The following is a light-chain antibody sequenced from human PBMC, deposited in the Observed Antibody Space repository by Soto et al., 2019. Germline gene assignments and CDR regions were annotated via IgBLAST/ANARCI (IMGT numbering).Light chain of an antibody. V-gene: IGLV2-14*01. J-gene: IGLJ2*01. CDR2: EVN. CDR1: TNDVGGNKY. Sequence: QSVLTQPASVSGSPGQSITISCTGTTNDVGGNKYVSWYQRHPDKVPQLIIYEVNNRPSGVSNRFSGSKSGNTASLTISGLQAEDEADYYCGSYASATLIFGGGTKLTVL. CDR3: GSYASATLI.